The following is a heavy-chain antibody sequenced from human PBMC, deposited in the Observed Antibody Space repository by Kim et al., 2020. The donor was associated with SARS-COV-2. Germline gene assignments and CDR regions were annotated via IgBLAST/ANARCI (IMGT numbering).Heavy chain of an antibody. Sequence: ASVKVSCKASGYTFTSYGISWVRQAPGQGLEWMGWISAYNGNTNYAQKLQGRVTMTTDTSTSTAYMELRSLRSDDTAVYYCARVRGYYGSGERLDIWGQGTMVTVSS. D-gene: IGHD3-10*01. CDR3: ARVRGYYGSGERLDI. CDR1: GYTFTSYG. J-gene: IGHJ3*02. V-gene: IGHV1-18*01. CDR2: ISAYNGNT.